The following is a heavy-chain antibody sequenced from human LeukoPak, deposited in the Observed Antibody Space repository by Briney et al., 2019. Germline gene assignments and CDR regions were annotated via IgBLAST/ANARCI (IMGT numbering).Heavy chain of an antibody. Sequence: GGSLRLSCAASGFTFSSYAMHWVRQAPGKGLEWVSAISGSGGSTYYADSVKGRFTISRDNSKNTLYLQMNSLRAEDTAVYYCAEVGYDSSGYRYFDYWGQGTLVTVSS. CDR3: AEVGYDSSGYRYFDY. D-gene: IGHD3-22*01. CDR2: ISGSGGST. CDR1: GFTFSSYA. V-gene: IGHV3-23*01. J-gene: IGHJ4*02.